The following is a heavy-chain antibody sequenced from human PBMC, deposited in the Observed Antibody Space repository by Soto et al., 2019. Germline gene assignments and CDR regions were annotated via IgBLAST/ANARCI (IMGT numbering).Heavy chain of an antibody. D-gene: IGHD2-21*02. CDR2: ISGGGDGT. CDR3: AKKGLGSLATYFTTSDCHYAFDV. V-gene: IGHV3-23*01. Sequence: EVQLLESGGGLVRPGGSLRLSCAASGFTFYNYAMNWVRQAPGKGLEWVSTISGGGDGTYYADSVKGRFTISRDNSRNTVYLQVNSLRAEDTAVYYCAKKGLGSLATYFTTSDCHYAFDVWGQGTLVTVSS. J-gene: IGHJ3*01. CDR1: GFTFYNYA.